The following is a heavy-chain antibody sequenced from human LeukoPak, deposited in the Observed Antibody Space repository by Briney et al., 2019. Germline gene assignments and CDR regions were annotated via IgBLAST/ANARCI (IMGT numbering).Heavy chain of an antibody. D-gene: IGHD6-13*01. V-gene: IGHV3-48*03. Sequence: GGSLRLSCAASGFTFSSYEMNWVRQAPGKGLEWVSYISSSGSTIYYADSVKGRFTISRDNAKNSLYLQMNSLRAEDTAVYYCASTTLVLGFDYWGQGTLVTVSS. CDR2: ISSSGSTI. CDR1: GFTFSSYE. J-gene: IGHJ4*02. CDR3: ASTTLVLGFDY.